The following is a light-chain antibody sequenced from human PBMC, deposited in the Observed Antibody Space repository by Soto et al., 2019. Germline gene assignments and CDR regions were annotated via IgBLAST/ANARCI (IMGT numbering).Light chain of an antibody. CDR1: SSDVGAYNS. V-gene: IGLV2-23*01. Sequence: QSALAQPASVSGSPGQSITISCTGTSSDVGAYNSVSWYQQHPHRAPQVIIYKGTQRPSGVSNRFSGSTSGNAASLTISALQADDEADYFCCSNAVLSTYVFGTGTKGTVL. CDR3: CSNAVLSTYV. J-gene: IGLJ1*01. CDR2: KGT.